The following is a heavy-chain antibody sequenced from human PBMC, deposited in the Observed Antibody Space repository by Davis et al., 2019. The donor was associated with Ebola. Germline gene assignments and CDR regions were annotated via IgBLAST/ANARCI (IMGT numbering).Heavy chain of an antibody. J-gene: IGHJ4*02. CDR3: AREADYDILTGYFDY. Sequence: GESLKISCAASGFTFSSYGMHWVRQAPGKGLEWVAVIWYDGSNKYYADSVKGRFTISRDNSKNTLYLQMNSLRAEDTAVYYCAREADYDILTGYFDYWGQGTLVTVSS. CDR2: IWYDGSNK. V-gene: IGHV3-33*01. D-gene: IGHD3-9*01. CDR1: GFTFSSYG.